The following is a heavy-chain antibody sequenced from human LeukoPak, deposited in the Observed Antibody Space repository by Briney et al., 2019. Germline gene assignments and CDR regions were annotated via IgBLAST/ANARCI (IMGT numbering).Heavy chain of an antibody. Sequence: SETLSLTCTVSGGSISSSSYYWGWIRQPPGKGLEWTGSIYYSGSTYYNPSLKSRVTISVDTSKNQFSLKLSSVTAADTAVYYCARDRITMIVVARNAFDIWGQGTMVTVSS. J-gene: IGHJ3*02. CDR2: IYYSGST. D-gene: IGHD3-22*01. V-gene: IGHV4-39*07. CDR1: GGSISSSSYY. CDR3: ARDRITMIVVARNAFDI.